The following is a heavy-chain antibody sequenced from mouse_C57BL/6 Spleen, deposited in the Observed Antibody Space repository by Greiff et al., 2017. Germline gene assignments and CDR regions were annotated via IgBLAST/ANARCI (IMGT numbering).Heavy chain of an antibody. Sequence: VQLQQSGAELVRPGASVKLSCTASGFNIKDDYMHWVKQRPEQGLEWIGWIDPENGDTEYASKFQGKATITADTSSNTAYLQLSRLTSEDTAVYYCTLSTMVTYDAMDYWGQGTSVTVSS. V-gene: IGHV14-4*01. D-gene: IGHD2-1*01. CDR1: GFNIKDDY. CDR2: IDPENGDT. CDR3: TLSTMVTYDAMDY. J-gene: IGHJ4*01.